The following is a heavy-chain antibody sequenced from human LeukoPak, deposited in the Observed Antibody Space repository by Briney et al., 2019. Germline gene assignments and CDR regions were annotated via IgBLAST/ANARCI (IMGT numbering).Heavy chain of an antibody. J-gene: IGHJ4*02. V-gene: IGHV3-74*01. CDR2: IRGDGGDT. Sequence: PGGSLRLSCTVSGFTFSNYWMHWVRQAPGKGLVWVSRIRGDGGDTNYADSVKGRFTVSRDNAKNTLYLQMNSLTTEDTAVYFCARDRVLGSGSSDYWGQGTLVTVSS. D-gene: IGHD3-10*01. CDR1: GFTFSNYW. CDR3: ARDRVLGSGSSDY.